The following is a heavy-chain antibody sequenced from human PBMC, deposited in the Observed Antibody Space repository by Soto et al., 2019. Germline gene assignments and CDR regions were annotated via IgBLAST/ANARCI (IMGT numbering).Heavy chain of an antibody. CDR1: GFTFSSYS. CDR2: ISSSSSYI. V-gene: IGHV3-21*01. Sequence: GVSLRLSCAASGFTFSSYSMNWVRQAPGKGLEWVSSISSSSSYIYYADSVKGRFTISRDNAKNSLYLQMNSLRAEDTAVYYCAREVSRTIVVVPDAIDYWGQGNLVTGSS. CDR3: AREVSRTIVVVPDAIDY. D-gene: IGHD2-2*01. J-gene: IGHJ4*02.